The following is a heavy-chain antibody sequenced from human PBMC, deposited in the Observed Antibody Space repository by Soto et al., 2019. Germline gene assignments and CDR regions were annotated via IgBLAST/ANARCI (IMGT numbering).Heavy chain of an antibody. CDR2: IYYSGST. Sequence: SETLSLTCTVSGGSISSGDYYWSWIRQPPGKGLEWIGYIYYSGSTYYNPSLKSRVTISVDTSKNQFSLKLSSVTAADTAVYYCARSRSSSLFNYWGQGTLVTVSS. CDR1: GGSISSGDYY. CDR3: ARSRSSSLFNY. V-gene: IGHV4-30-4*01. D-gene: IGHD6-13*01. J-gene: IGHJ4*02.